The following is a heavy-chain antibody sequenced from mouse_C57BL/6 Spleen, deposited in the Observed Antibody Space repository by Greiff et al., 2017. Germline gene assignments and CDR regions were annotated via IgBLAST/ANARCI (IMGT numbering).Heavy chain of an antibody. D-gene: IGHD1-1*01. V-gene: IGHV1-50*01. CDR1: GYTFTSYW. J-gene: IGHJ1*03. Sequence: QVQLQQPGAELVKPGASVKLSCKASGYTFTSYWMQWVKQRPGQGLEWIGEIDPSDSNTNYNQKVKGKATLTVDTSSSTAYMQLSSLTSEDSAVYYCATVYYYGSSSRYFDVWGTGTTVTVSS. CDR2: IDPSDSNT. CDR3: ATVYYYGSSSRYFDV.